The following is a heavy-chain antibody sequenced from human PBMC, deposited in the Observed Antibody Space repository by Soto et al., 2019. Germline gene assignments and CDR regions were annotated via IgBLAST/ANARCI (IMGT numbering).Heavy chain of an antibody. D-gene: IGHD6-13*01. CDR3: ARVLYSRPSYYYDMDV. CDR1: VFSLRTSVLF. CDR2: IDWDDDK. Sequence: SGPTLWNPTQCLTLTCTFSVFSLRTSVLFVSWIRQPAWKALEWLALIDWDDDKYYSTSLKTRLTISKDTSKNQVVLTMTNMDPVDTATYYCARVLYSRPSYYYDMDVWGQGTTVTVSS. J-gene: IGHJ6*02. V-gene: IGHV2-70*01.